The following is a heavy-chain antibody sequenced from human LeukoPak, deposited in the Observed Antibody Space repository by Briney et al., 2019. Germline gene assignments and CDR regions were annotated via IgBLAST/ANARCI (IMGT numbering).Heavy chain of an antibody. Sequence: GASVKVSCKASGGTFSSYAISWVRQAPGQGLEWMGGIIPIFGTANYAQKFQGRVTITADESTSTAYMELSSLRSEDTAVYYCARGRAHCTNGVCEFDPWGQGTLVTVSS. CDR1: GGTFSSYA. V-gene: IGHV1-69*13. CDR2: IIPIFGTA. J-gene: IGHJ5*02. D-gene: IGHD2-8*01. CDR3: ARGRAHCTNGVCEFDP.